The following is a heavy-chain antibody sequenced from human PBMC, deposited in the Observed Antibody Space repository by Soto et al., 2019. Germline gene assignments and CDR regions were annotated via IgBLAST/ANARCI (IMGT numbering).Heavy chain of an antibody. J-gene: IGHJ4*02. D-gene: IGHD6-13*01. CDR2: TYYRSKWYN. CDR1: GDSVSGNSAS. Sequence: QPLSLPFAISGDSVSGNSASCNLIRQSPSRGLEWLGRTYYRSKWYNDYAVSVKSRITINSDTSKNQFSVQLNSVTPEDTAVYYCARGPPAAGTDFDSWGQGTLVTVSS. V-gene: IGHV6-1*01. CDR3: ARGPPAAGTDFDS.